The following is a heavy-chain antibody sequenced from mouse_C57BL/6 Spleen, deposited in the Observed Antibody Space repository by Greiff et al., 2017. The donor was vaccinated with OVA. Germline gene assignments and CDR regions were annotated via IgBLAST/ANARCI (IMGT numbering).Heavy chain of an antibody. J-gene: IGHJ4*01. CDR1: GYTFTDYE. D-gene: IGHD2-5*01. CDR3: TRWSNYVFYAMDY. Sequence: VKLMESGAELVRPGASVTLSCKASGYTFTDYEMHWVKQTPVHGLEWIGAIDPETGGTAYNQKFKGKAILTADKSSSTAYMELRSLTSEDSAVYYCTRWSNYVFYAMDYWGQGTSVTVSS. V-gene: IGHV1-15*01. CDR2: IDPETGGT.